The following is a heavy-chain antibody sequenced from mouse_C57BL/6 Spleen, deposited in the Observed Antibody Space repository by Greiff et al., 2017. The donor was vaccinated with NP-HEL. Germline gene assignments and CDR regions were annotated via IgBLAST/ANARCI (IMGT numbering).Heavy chain of an antibody. CDR1: GFTFSSYA. CDR3: AKGGVRRAMDY. Sequence: EVQRVESGGGLVKPGGSLKLSCAASGFTFSSYAMSWVRQTPEKRLEWVATISDGGSYTYYPDNVKGRFTISRDNAKNNLYLQMSHLKSEDTAMYYCAKGGVRRAMDYWGQGTSVTVSS. D-gene: IGHD2-1*01. J-gene: IGHJ4*01. CDR2: ISDGGSYT. V-gene: IGHV5-4*01.